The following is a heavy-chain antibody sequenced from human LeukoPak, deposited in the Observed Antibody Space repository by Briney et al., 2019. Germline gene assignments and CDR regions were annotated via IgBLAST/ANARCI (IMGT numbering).Heavy chain of an antibody. D-gene: IGHD6-19*01. CDR1: GFTFSTYA. J-gene: IGHJ4*02. V-gene: IGHV3-33*01. CDR2: IWYDRTNK. Sequence: GGSLRLSCAASGFTFSTYAMHWVRQAPGKGLEWVAVIWYDRTNKYYADSVKGRLTISRDNSKNTLYLQMSSLRAADTAVYYCARDRRSSGWTGGDFEYWGPGTLVTVSS. CDR3: ARDRRSSGWTGGDFEY.